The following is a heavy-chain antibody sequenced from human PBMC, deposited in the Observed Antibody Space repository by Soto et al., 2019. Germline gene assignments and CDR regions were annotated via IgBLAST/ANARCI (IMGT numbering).Heavy chain of an antibody. CDR1: GGTFSSYA. V-gene: IGHV1-69*06. CDR3: ASRVPAAIGYYGMDV. CDR2: IIPIFGTA. Sequence: ASVKVSCKASGGTFSSYAISWVRQAPGQGLEWMGGIIPIFGTANYAQKFQGRVTITADKSTSTAYMELSSLRSEDTAVYYCASRVPAAIGYYGMDVWGQVTTFTVSS. J-gene: IGHJ6*02. D-gene: IGHD2-2*02.